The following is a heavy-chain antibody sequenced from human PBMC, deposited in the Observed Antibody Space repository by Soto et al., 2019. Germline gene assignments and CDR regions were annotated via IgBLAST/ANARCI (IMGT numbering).Heavy chain of an antibody. CDR2: IYYSGST. Sequence: SETLSLTCTVSGGSITGYFWSWVRQPPGKGLEWIGYIYYSGSTNYNPSLKSRVTISVDTSKNQFSLKLSSVTAADTAVYYCARERLDDSIGYYHDFWGQGTLVTVSS. CDR1: GGSITGYF. D-gene: IGHD3-22*01. CDR3: ARERLDDSIGYYHDF. J-gene: IGHJ4*02. V-gene: IGHV4-59*01.